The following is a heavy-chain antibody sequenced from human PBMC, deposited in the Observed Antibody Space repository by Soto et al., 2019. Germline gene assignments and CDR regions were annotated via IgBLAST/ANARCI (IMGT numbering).Heavy chain of an antibody. D-gene: IGHD6-19*01. V-gene: IGHV5-51*01. J-gene: IGHJ5*02. CDR2: IYPGDSDT. Sequence: GESLKISCKGSGYSFTSYWIGWVRQMPGKVLEWMGIIYPGDSDTRYSPSFQGQVTISADKSVSTAYLQWNSLKASDTAMYYCARSGQWLVDDAWGQGTLDNVSS. CDR1: GYSFTSYW. CDR3: ARSGQWLVDDA.